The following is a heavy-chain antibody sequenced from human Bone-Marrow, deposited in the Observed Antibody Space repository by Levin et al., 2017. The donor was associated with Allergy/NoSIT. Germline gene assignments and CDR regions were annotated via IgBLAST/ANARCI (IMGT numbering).Heavy chain of an antibody. J-gene: IGHJ3*02. CDR3: ATMTTVTKYAFDI. CDR1: GGTFSSYA. Sequence: SVKVSCKASGGTFSSYAISWVRQAPGQGLEWMGGIIPIFGTANYAQKFQGRVTITADESTSTAYMELSSLRSEDTAVYYCATMTTVTKYAFDIWGQGTMVTVSS. V-gene: IGHV1-69*13. CDR2: IIPIFGTA. D-gene: IGHD4-17*01.